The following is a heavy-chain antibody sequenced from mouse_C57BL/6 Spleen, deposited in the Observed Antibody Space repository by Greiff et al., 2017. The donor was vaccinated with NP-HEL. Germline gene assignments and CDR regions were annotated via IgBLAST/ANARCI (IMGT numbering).Heavy chain of an antibody. D-gene: IGHD1-1*01. Sequence: VQRVESGAELARPGASVKLSCKASGYTFTSYGISWVKQRTGQGLEWIGEIYPRSGNTYYNEKFKGKATLTADKSSSTAYMELRSLTSEDSAVYFCARSITTVVATGSMDYWGQGTSVTVSS. V-gene: IGHV1-81*01. J-gene: IGHJ4*01. CDR3: ARSITTVVATGSMDY. CDR1: GYTFTSYG. CDR2: IYPRSGNT.